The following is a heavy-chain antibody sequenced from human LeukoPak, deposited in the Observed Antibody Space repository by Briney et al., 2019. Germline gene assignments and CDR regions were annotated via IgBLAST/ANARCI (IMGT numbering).Heavy chain of an antibody. V-gene: IGHV1-8*03. Sequence: ASVKVSCKASGYTFTSYDINWVRQATGQGLEWMGWMNPNSGNTGYAQKFQGRVTITRNTSISTAYMELSSLRSEDTAVYYCARVTDSPRGYYNWNYYYYYYMDVWGKGTTVTVSS. CDR2: MNPNSGNT. D-gene: IGHD1-20*01. CDR1: GYTFTSYD. CDR3: ARVTDSPRGYYNWNYYYYYYMDV. J-gene: IGHJ6*03.